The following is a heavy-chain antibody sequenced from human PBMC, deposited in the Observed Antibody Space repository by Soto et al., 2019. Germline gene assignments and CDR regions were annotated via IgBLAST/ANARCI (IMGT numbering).Heavy chain of an antibody. D-gene: IGHD6-13*01. CDR3: ARLRTDSSSWADY. V-gene: IGHV4-39*01. Sequence: SETLSLTCTVSGGSVRRSTYYWGWIRQPPGKGLEWIASIYYSGSTYYNPSLKSRVTISVDTSKNQFSLKLSSVTAADTAVYYCARLRTDSSSWADYWGQGTLVTVSS. CDR2: IYYSGST. J-gene: IGHJ4*02. CDR1: GGSVRRSTYY.